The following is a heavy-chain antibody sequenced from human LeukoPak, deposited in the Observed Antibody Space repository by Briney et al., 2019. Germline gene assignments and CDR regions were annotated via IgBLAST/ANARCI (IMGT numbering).Heavy chain of an antibody. V-gene: IGHV3-21*01. CDR2: ISSSSSYI. J-gene: IGHJ6*03. Sequence: GGSLRLSCAASGFTFSSYSMNWVRQAPGKGLEWVSSISSSSSYIYYADSVKGRFTISRDNAKNSLYLQMSSLRAEDTAVYYCARETYDFWSGYYQNYYYYMDVWGKGTTVTVSS. CDR1: GFTFSSYS. CDR3: ARETYDFWSGYYQNYYYYMDV. D-gene: IGHD3-3*01.